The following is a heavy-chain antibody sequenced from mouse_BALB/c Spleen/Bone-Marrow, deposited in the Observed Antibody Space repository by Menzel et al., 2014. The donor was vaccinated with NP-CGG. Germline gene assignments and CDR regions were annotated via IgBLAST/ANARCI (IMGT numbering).Heavy chain of an antibody. V-gene: IGHV14-3*02. CDR1: GFNIKDTY. D-gene: IGHD1-1*01. J-gene: IGHJ2*01. Sequence: DVHLVESGAELVKPGASVKLSCTASGFNIKDTYMHWVKQRPEQGLEWIGRIDPANGNTKYDPKFQGKATITADTSSNTAYLQLSSLTSEDTAVYYCARYYYGFYFDYWGQGTTLTVSS. CDR2: IDPANGNT. CDR3: ARYYYGFYFDY.